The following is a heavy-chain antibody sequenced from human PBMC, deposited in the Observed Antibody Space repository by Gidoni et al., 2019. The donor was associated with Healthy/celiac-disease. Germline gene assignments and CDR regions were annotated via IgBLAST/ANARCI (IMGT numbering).Heavy chain of an antibody. CDR3: AVKWLVQGRTVGVAFDY. Sequence: QVQLVQSGAEVKTPGASVKVSCKVSGYTLTALSMHWVRQAPGKGLEWMGGFDPEDGETIYAQKFQGRVTMTEDTSTDTAYMELSSLRSEDTAVYYCAVKWLVQGRTVGVAFDYWGQGTLVTVSS. D-gene: IGHD6-19*01. CDR2: FDPEDGET. CDR1: GYTLTALS. V-gene: IGHV1-24*01. J-gene: IGHJ4*02.